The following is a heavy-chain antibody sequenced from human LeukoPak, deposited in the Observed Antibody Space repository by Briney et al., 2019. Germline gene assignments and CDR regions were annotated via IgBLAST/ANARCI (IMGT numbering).Heavy chain of an antibody. D-gene: IGHD2-2*01. CDR1: GGCISSGSYY. CDR2: IYTSGST. Sequence: SETLSLTCTVSGGCISSGSYYWSWIRQPAGKGLEWIGRIYTSGSTNYNPSLKSRVTISVDTSKNQFSLKLSSVTAADTAVYYCAGEGIFCSSTSCYGNWFDPWGQGTLVTVSS. V-gene: IGHV4-61*02. CDR3: AGEGIFCSSTSCYGNWFDP. J-gene: IGHJ5*02.